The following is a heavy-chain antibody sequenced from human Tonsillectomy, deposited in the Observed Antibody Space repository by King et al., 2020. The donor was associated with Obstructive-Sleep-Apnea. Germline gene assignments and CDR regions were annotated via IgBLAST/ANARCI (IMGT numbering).Heavy chain of an antibody. J-gene: IGHJ6*02. D-gene: IGHD3-10*01. V-gene: IGHV1-18*04. Sequence: QLVQSGAEVKKPGASVKVSCKASDYTFTSYGFSWVRQAPGQGLEWMGWISAYNGNTNYAQKLQGRVTMTTDTSTSTAYMELRSLRSDDTAVYYCAREKLVWFGELRGRGMDVWGQGTTVIVSS. CDR1: DYTFTSYG. CDR3: AREKLVWFGELRGRGMDV. CDR2: ISAYNGNT.